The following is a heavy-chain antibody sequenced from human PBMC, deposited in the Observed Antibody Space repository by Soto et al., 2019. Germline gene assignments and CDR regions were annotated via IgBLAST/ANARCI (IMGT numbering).Heavy chain of an antibody. J-gene: IGHJ6*02. Sequence: WIGWVRQMPGKGLEWMGIIYPGDSDTRYNPSFQGQVAISADKSISTAYLHWSSLKASDTAMYYCARTSMQSRGYSYGHGGMDVWGQGTTVTVSS. CDR1: W. V-gene: IGHV5-51*01. D-gene: IGHD5-18*01. CDR2: IYPGDSDT. CDR3: ARTSMQSRGYSYGHGGMDV.